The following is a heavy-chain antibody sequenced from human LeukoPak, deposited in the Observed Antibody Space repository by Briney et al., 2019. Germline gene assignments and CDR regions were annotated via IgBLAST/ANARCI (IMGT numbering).Heavy chain of an antibody. CDR2: ISYDGSNK. CDR1: GFTFSSYA. CDR3: AKHEELGYFDY. J-gene: IGHJ4*02. V-gene: IGHV3-30*04. Sequence: SGGSLRLSCAASGFTFSSYAMHWVRQAPGKGLEWVAVISYDGSNKYYADSVKGRFTISRDNSKNTLYLQMNSLRAEDTAVYYCAKHEELGYFDYWGQGTLVTVSS. D-gene: IGHD1-26*01.